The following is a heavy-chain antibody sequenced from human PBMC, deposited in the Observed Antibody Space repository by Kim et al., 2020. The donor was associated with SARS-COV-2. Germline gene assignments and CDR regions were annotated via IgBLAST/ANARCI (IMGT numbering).Heavy chain of an antibody. Sequence: TYAQNSQRRVKITADKSPSTAYMELSRLRSEDAAVYYCAGEKEGELGFDYWGQGTLVTVSS. V-gene: IGHV1-69*04. J-gene: IGHJ4*02. D-gene: IGHD7-27*01. CDR3: AGEKEGELGFDY.